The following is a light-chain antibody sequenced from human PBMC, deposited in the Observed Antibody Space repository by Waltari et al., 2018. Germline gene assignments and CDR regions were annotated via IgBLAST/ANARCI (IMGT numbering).Light chain of an antibody. J-gene: IGLJ3*02. V-gene: IGLV2-8*01. CDR1: SRGVGGYPY. CDR3: ASYASTRKV. Sequence: SALTQPPPASASPARSVTISCTGSSRGVGGYPYYSWYQQPPGKAPKLMIYGVDKRPSGVPDRFSGSKSGNTASLTVSGLQAEDEADYFCASYASTRKVFGGGTKLTVL. CDR2: GVD.